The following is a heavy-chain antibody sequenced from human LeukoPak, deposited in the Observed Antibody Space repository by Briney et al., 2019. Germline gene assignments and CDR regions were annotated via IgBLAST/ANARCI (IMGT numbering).Heavy chain of an antibody. CDR2: INHSGST. V-gene: IGHV4-39*07. J-gene: IGHJ4*02. D-gene: IGHD6-6*01. CDR1: GGSISSSSYY. Sequence: SETLSLTCTVSGGSISSSSYYWGWIRQPPGKGLEWIGEINHSGSTNYNPSLKSRVTISVDTSKNQFSLKLSSVTAADTAVYYCARGRIAARQQPFDYWGQGTLVTVSS. CDR3: ARGRIAARQQPFDY.